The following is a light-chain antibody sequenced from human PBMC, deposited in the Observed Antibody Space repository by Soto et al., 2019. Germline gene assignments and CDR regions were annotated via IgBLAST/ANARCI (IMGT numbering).Light chain of an antibody. J-gene: IGKJ4*01. CDR1: QSVIGSQ. CDR3: QQYGSSPLT. CDR2: AAS. Sequence: EIVLTQSPGTLSLSPPPPPPLSCRASQSVIGSQLAWYQQKPGQAPSVLIHAASRRATGIPDRFSGSGSGTEFTLTISRLEPEDFAVYYCQQYGSSPLTFGGGTKVEIK. V-gene: IGKV3-20*01.